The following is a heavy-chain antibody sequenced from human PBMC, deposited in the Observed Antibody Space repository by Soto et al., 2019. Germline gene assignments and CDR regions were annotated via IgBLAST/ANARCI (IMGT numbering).Heavy chain of an antibody. D-gene: IGHD3-3*01. Sequence: PGGSLRLSCAASGFTVSSNYMNWVRQAPGKGLEWVSVIYSGGSTYYADSVKGGFTISRDNSKNTLYLQMNSLRTEDTAVYYCARDWSGWASDAFAIWAQGTMVTVSS. J-gene: IGHJ3*02. V-gene: IGHV3-66*01. CDR2: IYSGGST. CDR3: ARDWSGWASDAFAI. CDR1: GFTVSSNY.